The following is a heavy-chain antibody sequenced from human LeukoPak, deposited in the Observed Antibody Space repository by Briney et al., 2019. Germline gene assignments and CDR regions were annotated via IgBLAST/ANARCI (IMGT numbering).Heavy chain of an antibody. D-gene: IGHD4-17*01. Sequence: SETLSLTCGVSDYSISTDYYWGWLRQPPGKGLEWIGNVHHSDSTYYYNPSLKSRVTISVDTSKNQFSLKLTSVTAADTAVYYCARIVYGDSGGYSDFWGQGNLVIVSS. J-gene: IGHJ4*02. CDR3: ARIVYGDSGGYSDF. CDR1: DYSISTDYY. CDR2: VHHSDSTY. V-gene: IGHV4-38-2*01.